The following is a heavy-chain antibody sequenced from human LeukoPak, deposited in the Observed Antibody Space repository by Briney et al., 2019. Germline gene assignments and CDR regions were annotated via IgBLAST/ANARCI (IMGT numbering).Heavy chain of an antibody. CDR3: ARSYSSGSYYSPFDP. CDR1: GGSISSFY. CDR2: ICYKGNT. V-gene: IGHV4-59*01. J-gene: IGHJ5*02. D-gene: IGHD3-10*01. Sequence: PSETLSLTCTVSGGSISSFYWSWIRQPPGKGLEWIGYICYKGNTNYSPSLTSRVTISLDTSKNQFSLKLSSLTAADTAVYYCARSYSSGSYYSPFDPWGQGTLVTVSS.